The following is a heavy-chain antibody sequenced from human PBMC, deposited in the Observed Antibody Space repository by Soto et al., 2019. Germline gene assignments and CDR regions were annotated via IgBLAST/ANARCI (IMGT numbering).Heavy chain of an antibody. J-gene: IGHJ4*02. V-gene: IGHV3-30*03. CDR1: GFTFISSG. Sequence: GGSLRLSCAASGFTFISSGMHWVRQAPGKGLEWVAVTSFDGSSGYYADSVRGRFTISRDNSNNTLYLQMNSLESEDTAVYYCARRKYLDYWGQGTLVTVSS. CDR2: TSFDGSSG. CDR3: ARRKYLDY.